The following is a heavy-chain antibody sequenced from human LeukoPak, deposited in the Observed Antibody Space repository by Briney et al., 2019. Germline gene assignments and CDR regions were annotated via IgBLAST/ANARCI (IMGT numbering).Heavy chain of an antibody. Sequence: SETLSLTCTVSGGSISSYYWSWIRQPPGKGLEWIGYIYYSGSTNYNPSLKSRVTISVDTSKNQFSLKLTSVTAADTAVYYCARAVGGDGSGSLWGPGTLVTVSS. CDR1: GGSISSYY. V-gene: IGHV4-59*01. CDR2: IYYSGST. CDR3: ARAVGGDGSGSL. J-gene: IGHJ4*02. D-gene: IGHD3-10*01.